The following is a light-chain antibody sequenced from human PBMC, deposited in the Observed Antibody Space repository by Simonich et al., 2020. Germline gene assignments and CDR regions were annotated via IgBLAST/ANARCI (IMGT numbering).Light chain of an antibody. CDR1: QSISSY. V-gene: IGKV1-39*01. CDR3: QQLNSYPF. CDR2: AAS. J-gene: IGKJ3*01. Sequence: IWMTQSPSLLSASTGNRVTITCLASQSISSYINWYQQKPWKAPKLLIYAASSLQSGVPSRFSGSGSGTDFTITISSLQPEDFATYYCQQLNSYPFFGPGTKVDIK.